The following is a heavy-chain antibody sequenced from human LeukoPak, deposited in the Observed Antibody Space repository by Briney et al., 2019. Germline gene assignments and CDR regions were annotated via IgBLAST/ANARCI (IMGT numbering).Heavy chain of an antibody. CDR2: IYYSGST. D-gene: IGHD1-26*01. CDR1: GGSISSSSYY. Sequence: SETLSLTCTVSGGSISSSSYYWGWIRQPPGKGLGWIGSIYYSGSTYYNPSLKSRVTISVDTSKNQFSLKLSSVTAADTAVYYCARWGYSHGYFDYWGQGTLVTVSS. J-gene: IGHJ4*02. CDR3: ARWGYSHGYFDY. V-gene: IGHV4-39*01.